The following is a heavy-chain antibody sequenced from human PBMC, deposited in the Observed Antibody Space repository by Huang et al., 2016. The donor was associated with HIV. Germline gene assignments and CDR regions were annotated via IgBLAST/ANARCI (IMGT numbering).Heavy chain of an antibody. CDR3: AKDREDSAYQLDY. J-gene: IGHJ4*02. V-gene: IGHV3-30*18. CDR2: RSYDGSYQ. CDR1: GFTFRNYG. D-gene: IGHD5-12*01. Sequence: QVQLVESGGGVVQPGRSLRLSCAASGFTFRNYGVHWVRQARGKGVEWVAVRSYDGSYQSYSGSVKGRFTISRDDSQNTLYLQMSSLRAEDTAVYFCAKDREDSAYQLDYWGQGTRVTVSS.